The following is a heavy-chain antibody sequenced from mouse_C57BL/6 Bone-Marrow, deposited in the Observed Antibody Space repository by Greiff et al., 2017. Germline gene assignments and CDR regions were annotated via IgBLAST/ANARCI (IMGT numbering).Heavy chain of an antibody. J-gene: IGHJ2*01. CDR2: IHPNSGST. CDR1: GYPFTSYW. CDR3: ARDGFYGSSFFDY. Sequence: QVQLQQPGAELVKPGASVKLSCKASGYPFTSYWMHWVKQRPGQGLEWIGMIHPNSGSTNYNEKFKSKATLTVDKSSSTAYMQLSSLTSEDSAVYYCARDGFYGSSFFDYWGQGTTLTVSS. D-gene: IGHD1-1*01. V-gene: IGHV1-64*01.